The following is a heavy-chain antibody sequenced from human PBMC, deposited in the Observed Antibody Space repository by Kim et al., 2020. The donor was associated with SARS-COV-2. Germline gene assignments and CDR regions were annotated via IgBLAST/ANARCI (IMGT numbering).Heavy chain of an antibody. Sequence: GESLKISCKGSGYSFTSYWISWVRQMPGKGLEWMGRIDPSDSYTNYSPSFQGHVTISADKSISTAYLQWSSLKASDTAMYYCARYYGDHQPFDYWGQGTLVTVSS. D-gene: IGHD4-17*01. V-gene: IGHV5-10-1*01. CDR1: GYSFTSYW. J-gene: IGHJ4*02. CDR3: ARYYGDHQPFDY. CDR2: IDPSDSYT.